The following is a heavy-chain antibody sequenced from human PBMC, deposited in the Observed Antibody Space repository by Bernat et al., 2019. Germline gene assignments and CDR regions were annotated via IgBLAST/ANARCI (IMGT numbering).Heavy chain of an antibody. J-gene: IGHJ4*02. CDR1: GFTFSSYG. Sequence: QVQLVESGGGVVQPGRSLRLSCAASGFTFSSYGMHWVRQAPGKGLEWVAVIWYDGSNKYYADSVKGRFTISRDNSKNTLYLQMNSLRAEDTAVYYCARSKAGSRGWSFDYWGQGTLVTVSS. CDR2: IWYDGSNK. D-gene: IGHD6-19*01. CDR3: ARSKAGSRGWSFDY. V-gene: IGHV3-33*01.